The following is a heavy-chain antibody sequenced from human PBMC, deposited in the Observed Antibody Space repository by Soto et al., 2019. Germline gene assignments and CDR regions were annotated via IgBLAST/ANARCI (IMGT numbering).Heavy chain of an antibody. CDR2: INPDGSAQ. V-gene: IGHV3-7*01. D-gene: IGHD3-16*01. CDR3: ARDFAFKALDI. CDR1: GFTFSTSW. Sequence: GVSLRRSFETSGFTFSTSWMAWVRQAPGKGLEWVAHINPDGSAQYYIEYVRGRINISRDNGQTSLFLQMYTLRAEDTAVYYCARDFAFKALDIWGQGT. J-gene: IGHJ3*02.